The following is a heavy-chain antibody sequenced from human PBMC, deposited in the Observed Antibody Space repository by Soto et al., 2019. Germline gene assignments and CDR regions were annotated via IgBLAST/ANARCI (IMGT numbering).Heavy chain of an antibody. CDR2: VSASGVNT. V-gene: IGHV3-23*01. Sequence: GGSLRLSCAASGFTFSSYAMRWIRQAPGKGLEWVSSVSASGVNTYYPPSVKGRFTISRDNSKNTLYLQLNSLRVEDTAVYYCAKVRYAGSYYYAMDVWGQGTAVTVSS. J-gene: IGHJ6*02. CDR3: AKVRYAGSYYYAMDV. D-gene: IGHD3-9*01. CDR1: GFTFSSYA.